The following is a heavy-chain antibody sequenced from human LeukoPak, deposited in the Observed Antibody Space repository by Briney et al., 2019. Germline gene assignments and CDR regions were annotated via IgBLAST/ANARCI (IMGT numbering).Heavy chain of an antibody. CDR2: IKQDGSEK. D-gene: IGHD3-10*01. J-gene: IGHJ6*03. V-gene: IGHV3-7*01. CDR3: ARDHRGSGSRYYYYYMDV. CDR1: GFTFSSYW. Sequence: GGSLRLSCAASGFTFSSYWMSWVRQAPGKGLEWVANIKQDGSEKYYVDSAKGRFTISRDNAKNSLYLQMNSLRAEDTAVYYCARDHRGSGSRYYYYYMDVWGKGTTVTISS.